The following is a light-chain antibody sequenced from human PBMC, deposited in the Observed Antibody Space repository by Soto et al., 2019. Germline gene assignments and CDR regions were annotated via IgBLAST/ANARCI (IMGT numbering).Light chain of an antibody. CDR1: SGHSSYA. Sequence: QLVLTQSPSASASLGASVKFTCTLSSGHSSYAIAWHQQQPGKGPRYLMKLKSDGSHSKGDGIPDRFSGSSSGAERYLTISSLQSEDEADYYCQTWGTGIHVVFGGGTKVTVL. V-gene: IGLV4-69*01. CDR2: LKSDGSH. CDR3: QTWGTGIHVV. J-gene: IGLJ2*01.